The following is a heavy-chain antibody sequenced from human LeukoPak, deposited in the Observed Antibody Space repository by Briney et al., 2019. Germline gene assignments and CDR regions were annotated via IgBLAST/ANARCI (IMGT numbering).Heavy chain of an antibody. J-gene: IGHJ4*02. Sequence: GGSLRLSCAASGFTFSDYYMSWIRQAPGKGLEWVSAISGSGGSTYYADSVKGRFTISRDHSKNTLYLQMNSLRAEDTAVYYCAKATIGIIVETAMVPSGILRFYFDYWGQGTLVTVSS. V-gene: IGHV3-23*01. D-gene: IGHD5-18*01. CDR2: ISGSGGST. CDR1: GFTFSDYY. CDR3: AKATIGIIVETAMVPSGILRFYFDY.